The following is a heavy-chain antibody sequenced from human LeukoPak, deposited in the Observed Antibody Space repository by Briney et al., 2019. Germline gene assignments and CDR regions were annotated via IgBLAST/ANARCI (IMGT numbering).Heavy chain of an antibody. D-gene: IGHD3-3*01. V-gene: IGHV4-4*02. CDR3: ARGERYDFHFDY. CDR2: IYHSGST. J-gene: IGHJ4*02. CDR1: GGSISSGNW. Sequence: SETLSLTCAVSGGSISSGNWWSWVRQPPGKGLEWIGEIYHSGSTNYNPSLKSRVTISVDTSKNQFSLKLSSVTGADTAVYYCARGERYDFHFDYWGQGTLVTVSS.